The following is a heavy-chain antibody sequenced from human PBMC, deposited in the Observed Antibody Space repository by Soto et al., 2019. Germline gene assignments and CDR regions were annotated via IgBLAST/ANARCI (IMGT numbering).Heavy chain of an antibody. Sequence: PGGSLRLSCAASGFTFSSYAMSWVRQAPGKGLEWVSAISGSGGSTYYADSVKGRFTISRDNSKNTLYLQMNSLRAEDTAVYYCAKSGPIVTGTFYYYYYMDVWGKGTTVTVSS. CDR2: ISGSGGST. D-gene: IGHD1-7*01. CDR1: GFTFSSYA. J-gene: IGHJ6*03. CDR3: AKSGPIVTGTFYYYYYMDV. V-gene: IGHV3-23*01.